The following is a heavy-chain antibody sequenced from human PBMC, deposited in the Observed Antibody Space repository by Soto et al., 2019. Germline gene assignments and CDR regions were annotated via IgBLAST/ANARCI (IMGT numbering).Heavy chain of an antibody. V-gene: IGHV1-18*04. D-gene: IGHD1-1*01. J-gene: IGHJ4*02. CDR1: CYTFTSYG. CDR3: ARDPRTGTTHPSPIDY. CDR2: ISAYNGNT. Sequence: ASVKVSCKASCYTFTSYGISWVRQAPGQGLEWMGWISAYNGNTNYAQKLQGRVTMTTDTSTSTAYMELRSLRSDDTAVYYCARDPRTGTTHPSPIDYWGQGTLVTVSS.